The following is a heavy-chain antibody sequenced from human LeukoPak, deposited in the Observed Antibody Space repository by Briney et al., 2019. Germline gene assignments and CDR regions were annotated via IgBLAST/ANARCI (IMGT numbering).Heavy chain of an antibody. J-gene: IGHJ4*02. CDR2: IYYSGST. CDR1: GGSISSHY. Sequence: SETLSLTCTVSGGSISSHYWSWIRQPPGKGLEWIGYIYYSGSTNYNPSLRSRVTISVDTSKNQFSLKLSSVTAADTAVYYCARAPRYYDFWSGQLDYWGQGTLVAVSS. D-gene: IGHD3-3*01. CDR3: ARAPRYYDFWSGQLDY. V-gene: IGHV4-59*11.